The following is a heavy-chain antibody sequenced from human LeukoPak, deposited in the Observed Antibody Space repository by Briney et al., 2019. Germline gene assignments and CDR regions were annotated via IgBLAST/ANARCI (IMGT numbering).Heavy chain of an antibody. D-gene: IGHD6-19*01. CDR2: IKQDGSGE. CDR3: TTGYSSGWYNEGNY. V-gene: IGHV3-7*01. Sequence: GGSLRLSCVASGFTFSSYWMSWVRQAPGKGLEWVAKIKQDGSGEYYLDSVKGRFTISRDNAKNSLYLQMNSLRAEDTAVYFCTTGYSSGWYNEGNYWSQGTLVTVSS. CDR1: GFTFSSYW. J-gene: IGHJ4*02.